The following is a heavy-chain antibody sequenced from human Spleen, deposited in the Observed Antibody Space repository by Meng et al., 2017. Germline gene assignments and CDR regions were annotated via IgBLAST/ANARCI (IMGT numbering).Heavy chain of an antibody. CDR3: ARDQTGATLFDY. J-gene: IGHJ4*02. CDR1: GYTFTNYY. V-gene: IGHV1-46*01. Sequence: GQVVQSGAGVKKPGASVKVSCKASGYTFTNYYIHWVRQAPGQGLEWMGMINPSGGFTTYAHKFQGRVTMTRDTSTSTVSMELSSLRSEDTAVYYCARDQTGATLFDYWGQGTLVTVSS. CDR2: INPSGGFT. D-gene: IGHD1-1*01.